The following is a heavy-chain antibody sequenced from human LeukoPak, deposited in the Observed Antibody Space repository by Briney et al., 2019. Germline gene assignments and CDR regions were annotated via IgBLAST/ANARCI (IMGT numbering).Heavy chain of an antibody. CDR2: ISSSSSYI. J-gene: IGHJ4*02. Sequence: AGSLRLSCAASGFTFSSYRLKWVRQAPGKELVWGSSISSSSSYIYYADSVKGRFTISRDNAKNSLYLQLNSLSAADTAVYYCARDRLRWPSYVDYWRRGTLVTVSS. CDR1: GFTFSSYR. V-gene: IGHV3-21*01. D-gene: IGHD4-23*01. CDR3: ARDRLRWPSYVDY.